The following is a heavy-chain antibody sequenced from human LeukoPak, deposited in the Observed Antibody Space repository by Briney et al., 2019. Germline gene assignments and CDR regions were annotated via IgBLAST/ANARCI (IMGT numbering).Heavy chain of an antibody. Sequence: GGSLRLSCAASGFTFDDYAMHWVRQAPGKGLEWVSLIIGDGGSTYYADSVKGRFTISRANSKNPLYLQMNSLRTEATALYYCGGIAVAGTGNFDYWGQGTLVTVSS. V-gene: IGHV3-43*02. CDR1: GFTFDDYA. CDR2: IIGDGGST. J-gene: IGHJ4*02. D-gene: IGHD6-19*01. CDR3: GGIAVAGTGNFDY.